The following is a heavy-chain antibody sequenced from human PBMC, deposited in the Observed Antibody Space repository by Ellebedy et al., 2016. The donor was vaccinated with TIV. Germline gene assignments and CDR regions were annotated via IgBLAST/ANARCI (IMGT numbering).Heavy chain of an antibody. J-gene: IGHJ3*02. CDR1: GFTVSYTY. D-gene: IGHD1-20*01. CDR2: IHTGGDT. V-gene: IGHV3-53*01. CDR3: ARRITGTYGDDALDI. Sequence: GESLKISCAASGFTVSYTYMSWVRQAPGKGLEWVSVIHTGGDTYYADSVKGRFTIPRDSSKNTLYLQMNSLRAEDTAVYYCARRITGTYGDDALDIWGQGTMVTVSS.